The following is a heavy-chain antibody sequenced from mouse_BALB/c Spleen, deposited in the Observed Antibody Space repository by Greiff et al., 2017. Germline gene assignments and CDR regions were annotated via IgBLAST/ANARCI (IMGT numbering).Heavy chain of an antibody. J-gene: IGHJ1*01. CDR2: IDPANGNT. Sequence: EVQLQQSGAELVKPGASVKLSCTASGFNIKDTYMHWVKQRPEQGLEWIGRIDPANGNTKYDPKFQGKATITADTSSNTAYLQLSSLTSEDTAVYYGARGYGSSYWYFDVWGAGTTVTVSS. V-gene: IGHV14-3*02. CDR3: ARGYGSSYWYFDV. CDR1: GFNIKDTY. D-gene: IGHD1-1*01.